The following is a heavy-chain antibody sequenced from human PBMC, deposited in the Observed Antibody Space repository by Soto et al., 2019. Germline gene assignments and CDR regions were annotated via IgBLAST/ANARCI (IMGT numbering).Heavy chain of an antibody. D-gene: IGHD3-16*01. J-gene: IGHJ4*02. CDR3: ARGGRFTFGFDY. Sequence: EVQLLESGGGLVQPGGSLRLSCAASGFTFGTSSLSWVRQPPEKGLDWVSAISGDSGAIYYADSVKGRFTISRDNSRDTLYLQMNSLRAEDTALYFCARGGRFTFGFDYWGQGTLISVSS. CDR1: GFTFGTSS. CDR2: ISGDSGAI. V-gene: IGHV3-23*01.